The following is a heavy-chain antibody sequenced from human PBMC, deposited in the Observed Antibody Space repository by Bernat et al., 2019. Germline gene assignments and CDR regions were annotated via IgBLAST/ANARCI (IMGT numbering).Heavy chain of an antibody. Sequence: EVQLLESGGGLVQPGESLRLSCAASGFTFNNYAMSWVRQAPGKGLEWVSSISNRGGTTYYADSVKGRFTISRDNSNNTLCLQMNSLRVEDTAVYYCTKAIAIGYCYYGMDVWGQGTTVTVSS. D-gene: IGHD2/OR15-2a*01. CDR1: GFTFNNYA. CDR2: ISNRGGTT. V-gene: IGHV3-23*01. J-gene: IGHJ6*02. CDR3: TKAIAIGYCYYGMDV.